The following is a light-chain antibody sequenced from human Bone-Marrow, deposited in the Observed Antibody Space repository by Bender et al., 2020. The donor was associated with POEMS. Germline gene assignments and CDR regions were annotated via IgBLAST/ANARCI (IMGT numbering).Light chain of an antibody. CDR1: SSDIGGYDY. CDR3: CSYTGSSSPWV. J-gene: IGLJ3*02. V-gene: IGLV2-8*01. Sequence: QSALTQPPSASGSPGQSVTISCTGSSSDIGGYDYVSWYQQHPAKAPKLLIYDVNKRPSGVPDRLSGSKSGNTASLTISGLQAEDEADYFCCSYTGSSSPWVFGGGTKLTVL. CDR2: DVN.